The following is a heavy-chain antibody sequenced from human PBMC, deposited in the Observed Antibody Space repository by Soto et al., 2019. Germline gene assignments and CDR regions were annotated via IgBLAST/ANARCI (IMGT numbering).Heavy chain of an antibody. CDR2: IIPIFGTA. CDR3: ARDRGSDSSSWFGRGPNWFDP. D-gene: IGHD6-13*01. V-gene: IGHV1-69*01. CDR1: GGTFSSYA. Sequence: QVQLVQSGAEVKKPGSSVKVSCKASGGTFSSYAISWVRQAPGQGLEWMGGIIPIFGTANYAQKFQGRVTITADESTITAYMELSSLRSEDTALYYCARDRGSDSSSWFGRGPNWFDPWGQGTLVTVSS. J-gene: IGHJ5*02.